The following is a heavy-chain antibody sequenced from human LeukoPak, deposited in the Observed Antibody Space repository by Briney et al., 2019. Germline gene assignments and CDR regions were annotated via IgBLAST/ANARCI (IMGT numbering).Heavy chain of an antibody. J-gene: IGHJ4*02. D-gene: IGHD3-3*01. CDR1: GGTFSGYA. V-gene: IGHV1-69*13. CDR2: IIPIFGTA. Sequence: ASVKVSCKASGGTFSGYAISWVRQAPGQGLEWMGGIIPIFGTANYAQKFQGRVTITADESTSTAHMELSSLRSEDTAVYYCARDPGYYDFWSGNYWGQGTLVTVSS. CDR3: ARDPGYYDFWSGNY.